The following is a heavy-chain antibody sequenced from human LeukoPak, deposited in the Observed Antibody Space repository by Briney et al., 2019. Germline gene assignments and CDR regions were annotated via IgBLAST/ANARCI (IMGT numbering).Heavy chain of an antibody. CDR2: ISAYNGNT. J-gene: IGHJ4*02. Sequence: ASVKVSCKASGYTFTGYYMHWVRQAPGQGLEWMGWISAYNGNTNYAQKLQGRVTMTTDTSTSTAYMELRSLRSDDTAVYYCARGRGMTTAENFDYWGQGTLVTVSS. CDR3: ARGRGMTTAENFDY. CDR1: GYTFTGYY. D-gene: IGHD4-17*01. V-gene: IGHV1-18*04.